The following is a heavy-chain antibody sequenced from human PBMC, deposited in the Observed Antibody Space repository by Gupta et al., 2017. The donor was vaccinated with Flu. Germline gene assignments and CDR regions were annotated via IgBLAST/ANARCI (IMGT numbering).Heavy chain of an antibody. V-gene: IGHV1-69*01. Sequence: QVQLVQSGAEVKKPGSSVKVSCKASGGTFSSYAISWVRQAPGQGLEWMGGIIPIFGTANYAQKFQGRVTITADESTSTAYMELSSLRSEDTAVYYCARDELRFLEWLSRSVYYYYGMDVWGQGTTVTVSS. CDR2: IIPIFGTA. CDR3: ARDELRFLEWLSRSVYYYYGMDV. D-gene: IGHD3-3*01. J-gene: IGHJ6*02. CDR1: GGTFSSYA.